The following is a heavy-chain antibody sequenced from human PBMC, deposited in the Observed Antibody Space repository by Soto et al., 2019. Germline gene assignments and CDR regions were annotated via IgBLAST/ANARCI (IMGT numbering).Heavy chain of an antibody. CDR2: ISYDGSNK. CDR3: AKGDGTQGFDY. Sequence: QVQLVESGGGVVQPGRSLRLSSAASGFTFSSYGMHWVRQAPGKGLEWVAVISYDGSNKYYADSVKGRFTISRDNSKNTLYLQMNSLRAEDTAVYYCAKGDGTQGFDYWGQGTLVTVSS. CDR1: GFTFSSYG. J-gene: IGHJ4*02. V-gene: IGHV3-30*18. D-gene: IGHD1-1*01.